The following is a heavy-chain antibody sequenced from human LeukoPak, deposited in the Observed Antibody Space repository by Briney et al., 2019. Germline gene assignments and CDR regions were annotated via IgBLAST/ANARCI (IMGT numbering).Heavy chain of an antibody. V-gene: IGHV4-34*01. CDR1: GGSFSGYY. D-gene: IGHD3-22*01. Sequence: SETLSLTCAVYGGSFSGYYWSWIRQPPGKGLEWIGEINHSGSTNYNPSLKSRVTISVDTSKNQFSLKLSSVTAADTAVYYCTIYYYDSSGYYRPADYWGQGTLVTVSS. J-gene: IGHJ4*02. CDR3: TIYYYDSSGYYRPADY. CDR2: INHSGST.